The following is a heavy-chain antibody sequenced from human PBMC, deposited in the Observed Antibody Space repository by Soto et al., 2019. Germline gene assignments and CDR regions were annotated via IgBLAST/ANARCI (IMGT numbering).Heavy chain of an antibody. J-gene: IGHJ6*02. CDR1: GYPFSSYG. Sequence: GASVKVSCKTSGYPFSSYGISWVRQAPGQGLEWLGWISGYNGKTEYGQKVQDRLILTTDTSTNTVYMEMRNLRSDDTAVYYCARDGEWNRGFYHYGMDIWGQGTTVTVSS. D-gene: IGHD7-27*01. V-gene: IGHV1-18*04. CDR2: ISGYNGKT. CDR3: ARDGEWNRGFYHYGMDI.